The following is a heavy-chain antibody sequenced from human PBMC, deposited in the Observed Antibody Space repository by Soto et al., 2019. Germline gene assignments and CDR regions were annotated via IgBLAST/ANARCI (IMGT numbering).Heavy chain of an antibody. CDR1: GGSISSYY. J-gene: IGHJ6*02. D-gene: IGHD6-13*01. V-gene: IGHV4-59*01. CDR3: ARNSSSWLYGMDV. CDR2: IYYSGST. Sequence: SETLSLTCTVSGGSISSYYWSWIPQPPGKGLEWIGYIYYSGSTNYNPSLKSRVTISVDTSKNQFSLKLSSVTAADTAVYYCARNSSSWLYGMDVWGQGTTVTVS.